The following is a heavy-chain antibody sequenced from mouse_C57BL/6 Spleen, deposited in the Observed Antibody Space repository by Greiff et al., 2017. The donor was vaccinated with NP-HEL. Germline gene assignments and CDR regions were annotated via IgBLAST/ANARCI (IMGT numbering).Heavy chain of an antibody. V-gene: IGHV1-52*01. J-gene: IGHJ4*01. D-gene: IGHD2-2*01. CDR3: ARGDYGYDVGAMDY. Sequence: QVQLKQPGAELVRPGSSVKLSCKASGYTFTSYWMHWVKQRPIQGLEWIGNIDPSDSETHYNQKFKDKATLTVDKSSSTAYMQLSSLTSEDSAVYYCARGDYGYDVGAMDYWGQGTSVTVSS. CDR1: GYTFTSYW. CDR2: IDPSDSET.